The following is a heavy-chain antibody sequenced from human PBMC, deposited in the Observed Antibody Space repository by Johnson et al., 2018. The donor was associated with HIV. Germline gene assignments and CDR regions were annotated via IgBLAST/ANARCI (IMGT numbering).Heavy chain of an antibody. CDR2: ISSGSNK. CDR3: AKDFGYPRPRDAFDI. V-gene: IGHV3-48*01. J-gene: IGHJ3*02. CDR1: EFTFSSYN. D-gene: IGHD5-12*01. Sequence: VQLVESGGGLVQPGGSLRLSCAASEFTFSSYNMNWVRQAPGKGLEWVSFISSGSNKYYADSVKGRFTISRDNSKNTLYLQMNSLRAEDTAVYYCAKDFGYPRPRDAFDIWGQGTMVTVSS.